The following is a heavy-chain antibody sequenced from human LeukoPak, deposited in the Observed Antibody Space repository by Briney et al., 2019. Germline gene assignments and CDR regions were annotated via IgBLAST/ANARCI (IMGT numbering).Heavy chain of an antibody. D-gene: IGHD3-3*01. V-gene: IGHV1-8*03. CDR3: ARTNYDFWSGFHLPFDY. J-gene: IGHJ4*02. CDR2: MNPNSGNT. CDR1: GYTFTSYD. Sequence: GASVKVSCKASGYTFTSYDINWVRQATGQGLEWMGWMNPNSGNTSYAQKFQGRVTITRNTSISTAYMELSSLRSEDTAVYYCARTNYDFWSGFHLPFDYWGQGTLVTVSS.